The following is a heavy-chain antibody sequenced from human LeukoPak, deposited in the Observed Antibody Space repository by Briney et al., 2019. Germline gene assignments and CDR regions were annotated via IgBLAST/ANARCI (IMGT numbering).Heavy chain of an antibody. V-gene: IGHV1-18*01. Sequence: ASVKVSCKASGYTFATYGISWVRQAPGQGLEWMGWISAYNGNTNYAQKLQGRVTMTTDTSTTTAYMELRSLRSDDTAVYYCARDLSHRYNYDSRGYYILFDHWGQGTLVTVSS. CDR1: GYTFATYG. CDR2: ISAYNGNT. CDR3: ARDLSHRYNYDSRGYYILFDH. J-gene: IGHJ4*02. D-gene: IGHD3-22*01.